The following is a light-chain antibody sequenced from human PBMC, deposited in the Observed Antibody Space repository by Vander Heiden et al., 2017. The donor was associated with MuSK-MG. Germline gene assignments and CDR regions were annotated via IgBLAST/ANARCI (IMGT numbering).Light chain of an antibody. Sequence: SSEVTPPPSVSVSPGQTASITCSGDKLGEKNVCWYRQKPGQSPVLVIFQDNMRPSGIPERFSGSNSGNTATLTISGTQAMDEADYYCQAWDGSTVVFGGGTKLTVL. CDR2: QDN. V-gene: IGLV3-1*01. CDR1: KLGEKN. J-gene: IGLJ3*02. CDR3: QAWDGSTVV.